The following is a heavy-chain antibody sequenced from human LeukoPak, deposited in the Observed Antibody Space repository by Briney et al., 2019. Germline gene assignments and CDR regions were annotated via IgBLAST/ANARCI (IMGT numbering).Heavy chain of an antibody. CDR2: ISSSSNTV. CDR3: ARRAMGATSFDY. D-gene: IGHD1-26*01. CDR1: RFTFSDHY. Sequence: PGGSLRLSCAASRFTFSDHYMTWVRQAPGKGLELLSYISSSSNTVYYADAVKGRHTVSRDNANNSLYVQMTNLRAEDTAVYYCARRAMGATSFDYWGQGTLVTVSS. J-gene: IGHJ4*02. V-gene: IGHV3-11*04.